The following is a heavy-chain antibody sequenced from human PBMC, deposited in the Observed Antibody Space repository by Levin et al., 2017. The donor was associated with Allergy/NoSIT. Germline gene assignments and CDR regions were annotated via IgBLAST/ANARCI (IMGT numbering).Heavy chain of an antibody. D-gene: IGHD3-16*01. V-gene: IGHV4-34*01. CDR2: INHSGST. CDR3: ARGKLGGIFAAPPHYYGMDV. Sequence: RASETLSLTCAVYGGSFSGYYWSWIRQPPGKGLEWIGEINHSGSTNYNPSLKSRVTISVDTSKNQFSLKLSSVTAADTAVYYCARGKLGGIFAAPPHYYGMDVWGQGTTVTVSS. J-gene: IGHJ6*02. CDR1: GGSFSGYY.